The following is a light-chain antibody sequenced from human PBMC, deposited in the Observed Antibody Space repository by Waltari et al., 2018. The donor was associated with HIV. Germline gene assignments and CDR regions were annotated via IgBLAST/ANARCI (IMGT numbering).Light chain of an antibody. Sequence: DIVMTQSPDSLAVSLGERATNNCKSSQSVLYSSNNKNYLASYQQKPGQPPKLLIYWASTRESGVPDRFSGSGSGTDFTLTISSLQAEDVAVYYCQQYYSTPLTFGGGTTVEIK. CDR1: QSVLYSSNNKNY. J-gene: IGKJ4*01. CDR2: WAS. V-gene: IGKV4-1*01. CDR3: QQYYSTPLT.